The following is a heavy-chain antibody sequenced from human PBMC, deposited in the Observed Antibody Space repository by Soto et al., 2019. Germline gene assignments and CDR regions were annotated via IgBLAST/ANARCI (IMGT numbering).Heavy chain of an antibody. CDR1: GFTFSSYS. CDR3: ARGSDSGYDRFYYYYYGMDV. J-gene: IGHJ6*01. CDR2: ISSSSSYI. Sequence: EVQLVESGGGLVKPGGSLRLSCAASGFTFSSYSMNWVRQAPGKGLEWVSSISSSSSYIYYADSVKGRFTISRDNAKNSLYLQMNSLRAEDTAVYYCARGSDSGYDRFYYYYYGMDVW. V-gene: IGHV3-21*01. D-gene: IGHD5-12*01.